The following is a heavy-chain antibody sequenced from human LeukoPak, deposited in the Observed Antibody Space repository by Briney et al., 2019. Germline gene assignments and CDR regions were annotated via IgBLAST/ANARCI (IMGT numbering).Heavy chain of an antibody. Sequence: ASVKVSCKVSGYTLTELSMHWVRQAPGKGLEWMGGFDPEDGETIYAQKLQGRVTMTEDTSTDTAYMELSRLRYADTAVYYREGLKGGVTNDYWGKETLVTVSS. J-gene: IGHJ4*02. V-gene: IGHV1-24*01. D-gene: IGHD3-16*01. CDR1: GYTLTELS. CDR2: FDPEDGET. CDR3: EGLKGGVTNDY.